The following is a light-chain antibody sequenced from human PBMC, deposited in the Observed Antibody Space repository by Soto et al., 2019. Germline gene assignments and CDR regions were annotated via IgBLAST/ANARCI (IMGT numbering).Light chain of an antibody. CDR2: EVS. CDR3: SSYAGSDTFV. J-gene: IGLJ1*01. CDR1: SSDVGAYKY. Sequence: QSALTQPPSASGSPEQSVTISCTGTSSDVGAYKYVSWYQQHPGKAPKLLIYEVSKRPSGVPDRFSGSKSGNTASLTVSGLQAEDEADYYCSSYAGSDTFVFGTGTKVTVL. V-gene: IGLV2-8*01.